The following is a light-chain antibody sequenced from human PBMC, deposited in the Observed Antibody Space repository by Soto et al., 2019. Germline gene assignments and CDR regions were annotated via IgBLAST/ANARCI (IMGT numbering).Light chain of an antibody. CDR2: EVS. J-gene: IGLJ1*01. Sequence: SVLTQPASVSGSPGQSITISCTGTSSDVGDYNYVSWYQQHPGKAPKLMIYEVSNRPSGVSNRFSGSKSGNTASLTISGLQAEDEADYYCSSYTSSSTHYVFGTGTKVTVL. V-gene: IGLV2-14*01. CDR3: SSYTSSSTHYV. CDR1: SSDVGDYNY.